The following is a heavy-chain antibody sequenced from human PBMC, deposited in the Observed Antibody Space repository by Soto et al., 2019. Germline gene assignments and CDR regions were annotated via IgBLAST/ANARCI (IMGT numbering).Heavy chain of an antibody. V-gene: IGHV3-23*01. D-gene: IGHD2-8*01. CDR3: TKSEIVLMVYAMSHYGIDY. CDR1: GCTFSSNA. Sequence: GRFLRRSCADLGCTFSSNAMSWGRRAPGKGLEWVSAISGSGGSTYYADSVKGRFTISRNNSKNTLYLQMNSMRAEDTAVYYCTKSEIVLMVYAMSHYGIDYWGQGTAVTVSS. CDR2: ISGSGGST. J-gene: IGHJ4*02.